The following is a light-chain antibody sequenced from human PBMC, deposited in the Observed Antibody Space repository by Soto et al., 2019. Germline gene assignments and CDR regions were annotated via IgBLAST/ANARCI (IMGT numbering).Light chain of an antibody. CDR3: QQYGGSWT. V-gene: IGKV3-20*01. CDR1: QRVSRSY. J-gene: IGKJ1*01. CDR2: GAS. Sequence: EIVLTQSPGTLSLSPGERATLSCRASQRVSRSYLAWYQQKPGQAPRLLIYGASSRATGIPDRFSGSGSGTDFTLTISRLEPEDFAVYYCQQYGGSWTFGQGTKVEIK.